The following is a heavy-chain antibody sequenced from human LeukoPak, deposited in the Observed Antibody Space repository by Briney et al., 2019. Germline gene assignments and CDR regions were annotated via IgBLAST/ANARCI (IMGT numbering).Heavy chain of an antibody. CDR2: ISYDGSNK. CDR1: GFTFSSYA. D-gene: IGHD5-12*01. Sequence: GGSLRLSCAASGFTFSSYAMHWVRQAPGKGLEWVAVISYDGSNKYYADSVKGRFTISRDSSKNTLYLQMNSLRAEDTAVYYCAKDRDSKNGYSGYDYDYWGQGTLVTVSS. J-gene: IGHJ4*02. CDR3: AKDRDSKNGYSGYDYDY. V-gene: IGHV3-30-3*01.